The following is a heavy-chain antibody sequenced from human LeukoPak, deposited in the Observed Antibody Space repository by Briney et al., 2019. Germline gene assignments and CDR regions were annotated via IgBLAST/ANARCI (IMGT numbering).Heavy chain of an antibody. Sequence: GGSLRLSCAASGFTFSNYAMHWVRQAPGKGLEWVALISYDGTNKYYADSVKGRFTISRDNSKNTLYLQMNSLRPEDTAVYYCAMSWTINWADYWGQGTLVIVSS. CDR2: ISYDGTNK. V-gene: IGHV3-30-3*01. J-gene: IGHJ4*02. D-gene: IGHD1-1*01. CDR3: AMSWTINWADY. CDR1: GFTFSNYA.